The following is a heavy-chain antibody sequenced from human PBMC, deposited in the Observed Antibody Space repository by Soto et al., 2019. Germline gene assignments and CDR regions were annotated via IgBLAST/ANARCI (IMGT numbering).Heavy chain of an antibody. J-gene: IGHJ4*02. V-gene: IGHV3-23*01. CDR1: GFTFSSYA. CDR3: AKDSKALHCSGGSCYFSY. CDR2: ISGSGGIT. Sequence: AGSLRLSCPASGFTFSSYAMSCVRQAPWKGLEWDSAISGSGGITYYADSLKGRFTLSRDNSKNTLYLQMDSLRAEDTAVYYCAKDSKALHCSGGSCYFSYWGQGTMVTVSS. D-gene: IGHD2-15*01.